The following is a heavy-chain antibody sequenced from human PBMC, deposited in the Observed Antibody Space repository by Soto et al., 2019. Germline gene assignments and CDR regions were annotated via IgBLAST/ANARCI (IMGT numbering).Heavy chain of an antibody. Sequence: SETLSLTCTVSGANISSTRYYWGWIRQPPGQGLEWIGSIYYSGYAYYNPSLKSRVTISVDTSRDQFSLNLRSMTAADTAVYYCARPTSTDLRDPFDIWGQGTMVTVSS. V-gene: IGHV4-39*01. CDR2: IYYSGYA. CDR3: ARPTSTDLRDPFDI. CDR1: GANISSTRYY. D-gene: IGHD4-17*01. J-gene: IGHJ3*02.